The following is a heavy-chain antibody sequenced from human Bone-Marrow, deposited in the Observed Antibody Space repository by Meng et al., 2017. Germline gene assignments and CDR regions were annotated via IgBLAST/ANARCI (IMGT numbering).Heavy chain of an antibody. CDR3: ARDSEVIVVVITIGGYYYGMDV. CDR2: INPNSGGT. Sequence: ASVKVSCKASGYTFTSYDINWVRQATGQGLEWMGWINPNSGGTNYAQKFQGRVTMTRDTSISTAYMELSRLRSDDTAVYYCARDSEVIVVVITIGGYYYGMDVWGQGTTVTVSS. J-gene: IGHJ6*02. V-gene: IGHV1-2*02. CDR1: GYTFTSYD. D-gene: IGHD3-22*01.